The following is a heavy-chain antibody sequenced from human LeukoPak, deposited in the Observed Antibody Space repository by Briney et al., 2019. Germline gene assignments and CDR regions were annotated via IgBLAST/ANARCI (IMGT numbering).Heavy chain of an antibody. CDR2: INSNGGST. CDR1: GFTFSSYG. J-gene: IGHJ4*02. CDR3: AREGSYGDSDY. Sequence: PGGSLRLSCAASGFTFSSYGMHWVRQAPGKGLEYVPAINSNGGSTYYANSVKGRFTISRDNSRSTLYLQMGSLRAEDMAVYYCAREGSYGDSDYWGQGTLVTVSS. D-gene: IGHD5-18*01. V-gene: IGHV3-64*01.